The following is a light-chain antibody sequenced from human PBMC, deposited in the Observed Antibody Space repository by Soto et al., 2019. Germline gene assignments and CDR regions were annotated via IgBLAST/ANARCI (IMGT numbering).Light chain of an antibody. CDR2: WAS. J-gene: IGKJ4*01. V-gene: IGKV4-1*01. CDR1: QSVLYSSNNLNY. CDR3: QQYYSIPLT. Sequence: DIEMTQSPDSLAVSLGERATINCKSSQSVLYSSNNLNYFAWYQQKPGQPPKLLIYWASTREFGVPDRFSGSGSGTDFTLTISSLQAEDVAVYYCQQYYSIPLTFGGGTKVEIK.